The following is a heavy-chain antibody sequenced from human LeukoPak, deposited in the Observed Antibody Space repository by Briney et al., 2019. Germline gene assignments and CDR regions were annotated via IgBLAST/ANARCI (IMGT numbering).Heavy chain of an antibody. Sequence: PGRSLRLSCAASGFAFSAYAMHWFRQAPGKGLVWVSRIESDGTSTTYADSVKGRFTISRDNAKNTLYLQTNSLRVEDTAVYYCARDQYSSTWYRGAFDVWGQGTMVSVSS. CDR3: ARDQYSSTWYRGAFDV. J-gene: IGHJ3*01. CDR1: GFAFSAYA. D-gene: IGHD6-13*01. CDR2: IESDGTST. V-gene: IGHV3-74*01.